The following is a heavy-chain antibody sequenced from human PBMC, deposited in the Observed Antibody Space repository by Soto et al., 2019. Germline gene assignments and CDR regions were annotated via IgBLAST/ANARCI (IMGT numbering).Heavy chain of an antibody. CDR2: INAANGNV. D-gene: IGHD6-19*01. V-gene: IGHV1-3*01. J-gene: IGHJ5*02. Sequence: SVKVSCKASGYTFSSYALHWVRQAPGQRLEWMGWINAANGNVKYSQKFQGRVTITRDTSASTAYMELSSLRSEDTAVYYCARAVGQFDPWGQGTLVTVSS. CDR3: ARAVGQFDP. CDR1: GYTFSSYA.